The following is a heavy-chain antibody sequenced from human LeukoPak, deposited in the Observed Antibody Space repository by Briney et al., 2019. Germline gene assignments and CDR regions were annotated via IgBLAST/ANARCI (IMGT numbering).Heavy chain of an antibody. D-gene: IGHD4-23*01. V-gene: IGHV3-30*02. CDR3: ATVGLVSRWVVTGAFDI. CDR1: GFTFSSYG. Sequence: GGSLRLSCAASGFTFSSYGMHWVRQAPGKGLEWVAFIRYDGSNKYYADSVKGRFTISRDNSKNTLYLQMNSLRAEDTAVYYCATVGLVSRWVVTGAFDIWGQGTMVTVSS. J-gene: IGHJ3*02. CDR2: IRYDGSNK.